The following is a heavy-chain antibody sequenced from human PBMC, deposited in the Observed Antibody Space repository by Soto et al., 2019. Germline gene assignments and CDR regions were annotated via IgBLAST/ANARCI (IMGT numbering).Heavy chain of an antibody. CDR2: INAANGDT. CDR1: GYTFTSYG. V-gene: IGHV1-3*01. D-gene: IGHD6-13*01. Sequence: GASVKVSCKASGYTFTSYGIHWVRQAPGQRLEWMGWINAANGDTKYSPKFQGRVTITRDTSASTAYMVLSSLRSEDTAVYYCVRRHVSATGIDWFDPWGQGTLVTVSS. J-gene: IGHJ5*02. CDR3: VRRHVSATGIDWFDP.